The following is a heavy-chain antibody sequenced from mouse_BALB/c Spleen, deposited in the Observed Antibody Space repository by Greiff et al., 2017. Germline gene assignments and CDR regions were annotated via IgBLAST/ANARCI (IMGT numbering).Heavy chain of an antibody. CDR2: ISSGGGNT. V-gene: IGHV5-9*03. Sequence: DVHLVESGGGLVKPGGSLKLSCAASGFTFSSYTMSWVRQTPEKRLEWVATISSGGGNTYYPDSVKGRFTISRDNAKNNLYLQMSSLRSEDTALYYCARGLRPYYYAMDYWGQGTSVTVSS. CDR3: ARGLRPYYYAMDY. CDR1: GFTFSSYT. J-gene: IGHJ4*01. D-gene: IGHD3-1*01.